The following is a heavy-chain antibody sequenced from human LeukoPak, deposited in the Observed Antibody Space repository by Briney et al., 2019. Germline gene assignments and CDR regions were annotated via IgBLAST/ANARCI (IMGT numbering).Heavy chain of an antibody. Sequence: SVKVSCKASGYTFTGYYMHWVRQATGQGLEWMGGIIPIFGTANYAQKFQGRVTITTDESTSTAYMELSSLRSEDTAVYYCARLPDTSYYMDVWGKGTTVTVSS. CDR1: GYTFTGYY. CDR3: ARLPDTSYYMDV. D-gene: IGHD5-18*01. V-gene: IGHV1-69*05. J-gene: IGHJ6*03. CDR2: IIPIFGTA.